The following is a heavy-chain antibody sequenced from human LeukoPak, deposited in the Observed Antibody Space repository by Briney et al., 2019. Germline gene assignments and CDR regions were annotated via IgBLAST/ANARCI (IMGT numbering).Heavy chain of an antibody. Sequence: SETLSLTCTVSGGFISSGGYYWSWIRQHPGKGLECIGYIHYSGRTYYNPSLKSRVTISVDTSKNQFSLKLSSVTAADTAVYYCARSNSGSNFDYWGQGTLVTVSS. CDR2: IHYSGRT. J-gene: IGHJ4*02. D-gene: IGHD5-12*01. V-gene: IGHV4-31*03. CDR1: GGFISSGGYY. CDR3: ARSNSGSNFDY.